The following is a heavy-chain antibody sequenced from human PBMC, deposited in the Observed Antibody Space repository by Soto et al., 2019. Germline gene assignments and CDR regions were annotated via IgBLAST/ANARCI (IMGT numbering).Heavy chain of an antibody. V-gene: IGHV3-21*01. CDR2: ISSSSSYI. CDR1: GFTFSSYS. D-gene: IGHD2-15*01. CDR3: ARDIVVVVAARGIDYFDY. J-gene: IGHJ4*02. Sequence: EVQLVESGGGLVKPGGSLRLSCAASGFTFSSYSMNWVRQAPGKGLEWVSSISSSSSYIYYADSVKGRFTISRDNAKNSLYLKMNSLRAEDTAVYYCARDIVVVVAARGIDYFDYWGQGTLVTVSS.